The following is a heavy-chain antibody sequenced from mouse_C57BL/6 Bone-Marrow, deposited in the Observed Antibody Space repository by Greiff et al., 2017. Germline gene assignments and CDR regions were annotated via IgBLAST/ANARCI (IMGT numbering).Heavy chain of an antibody. J-gene: IGHJ3*01. CDR1: GYTFTTYP. Sequence: QVQLQQSWAELVKPGASVKMSCKASGYTFTTYPIEWMKQNHGKSLEWIGNFHPYNDESKYHETFKGKATLTVEKTSSTVYLELSQLTSGDSSVYYCARMNYGWGFAYWGQGTLVTVSA. CDR2: FHPYNDES. V-gene: IGHV1-47*01. D-gene: IGHD2-4*01. CDR3: ARMNYGWGFAY.